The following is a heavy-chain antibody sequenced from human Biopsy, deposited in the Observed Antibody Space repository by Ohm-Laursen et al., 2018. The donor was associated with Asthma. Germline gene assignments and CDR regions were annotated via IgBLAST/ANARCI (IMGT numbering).Heavy chain of an antibody. D-gene: IGHD3-9*01. J-gene: IGHJ3*02. CDR2: INAGNGNT. Sequence: GSSVKVSCKASGGTFSSYAISWVRQAPGQGLEWMGGINAGNGNTKYSQKFQGRVTITRDTSASTAYMELSSLRSEDTAVYYCARTYYDFLTGQVNDVFAIWGQGTMVTVSS. CDR1: GGTFSSYA. V-gene: IGHV1-3*01. CDR3: ARTYYDFLTGQVNDVFAI.